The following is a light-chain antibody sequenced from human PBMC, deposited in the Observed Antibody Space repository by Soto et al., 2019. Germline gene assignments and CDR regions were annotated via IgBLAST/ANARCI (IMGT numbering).Light chain of an antibody. Sequence: EIVLTQSPVTLSLSPGERATLSCRASQSISSSYLAWYQQKPGQAPRPLIFGASSRASGIPGRFSGSGSGTDFTLTISRLEPEDFAVYYCQHYGTSATWTFGQVTKVEIK. CDR1: QSISSSY. CDR3: QHYGTSATWT. V-gene: IGKV3-20*01. J-gene: IGKJ1*01. CDR2: GAS.